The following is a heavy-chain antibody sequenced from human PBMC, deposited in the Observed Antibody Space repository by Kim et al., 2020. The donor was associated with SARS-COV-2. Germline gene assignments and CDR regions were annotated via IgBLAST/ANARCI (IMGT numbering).Heavy chain of an antibody. Sequence: GGSLRLSCAASGFTFSSYAMSWVRQAPGKGLEWVSGISRSGGATYYADSVKGPLTISRDNSKNTLYLQMNSLRAEDTAVYYCAKVRSGGYFFFDYWGQGTLVTVSS. J-gene: IGHJ4*02. CDR2: ISRSGGAT. CDR1: GFTFSSYA. V-gene: IGHV3-23*01. CDR3: AKVRSGGYFFFDY. D-gene: IGHD1-26*01.